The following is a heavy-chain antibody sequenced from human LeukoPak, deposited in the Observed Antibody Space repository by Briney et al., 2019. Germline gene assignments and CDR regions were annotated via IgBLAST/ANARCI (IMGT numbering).Heavy chain of an antibody. CDR2: IYHSGST. CDR3: ARHRGSDY. J-gene: IGHJ4*02. CDR1: GGSISSGGYS. Sequence: SETLSLTCAVSGGSISSGGYSWSWIRQPPGKGLEWIGYIYHSGSTYYNPSLKSRVTISVDRSKNQFSLKLSSVTAADTAVYYCARHRGSDYWGRGTLVTVSS. D-gene: IGHD3-10*01. V-gene: IGHV4-30-2*01.